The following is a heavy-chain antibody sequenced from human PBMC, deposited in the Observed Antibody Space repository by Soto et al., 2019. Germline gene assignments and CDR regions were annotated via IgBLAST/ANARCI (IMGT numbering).Heavy chain of an antibody. Sequence: QVQLVQSGAEVKKPGSSVKVSCKASGGTFSSYTISWVRQAPGQGLEWMGRIIPILGIANYAQKFQGRVTITADKSTSTAYMELSSLRSEDTAVYYYARDRAQQLVIHYYNYYMVVWGKGTTVTVSS. CDR1: GGTFSSYT. CDR3: ARDRAQQLVIHYYNYYMVV. D-gene: IGHD6-13*01. J-gene: IGHJ6*03. V-gene: IGHV1-69*08. CDR2: IIPILGIA.